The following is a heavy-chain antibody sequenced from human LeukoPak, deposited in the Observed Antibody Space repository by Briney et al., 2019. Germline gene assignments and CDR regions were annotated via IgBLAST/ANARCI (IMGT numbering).Heavy chain of an antibody. CDR2: INHSGST. V-gene: IGHV4-34*01. D-gene: IGHD1-26*01. Sequence: PSETLSLTCAVYGGSFSGYYWSWIRQPPGKGLEWIGEINHSGSTNYNPSLKSRVTISVDTSKNQFSLKLSSVTAADTAVYYCARDRGARSWFDPWGQGTVVTVSS. CDR1: GGSFSGYY. J-gene: IGHJ5*02. CDR3: ARDRGARSWFDP.